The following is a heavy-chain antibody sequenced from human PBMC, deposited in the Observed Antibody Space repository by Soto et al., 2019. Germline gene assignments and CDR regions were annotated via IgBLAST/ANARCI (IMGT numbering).Heavy chain of an antibody. CDR2: INHSGST. CDR3: ARERDHWFDP. V-gene: IGHV4-34*01. CDR1: GGSFSGYY. J-gene: IGHJ5*02. Sequence: SETLSLTCAVYGGSFSGYYWSWIRQPPGKGLEWIGEINHSGSTNYNPSLKSRVTISVDTSKNQFSLKLSSVTAADTAVYYCARERDHWFDPWGQGTLVTAPQ.